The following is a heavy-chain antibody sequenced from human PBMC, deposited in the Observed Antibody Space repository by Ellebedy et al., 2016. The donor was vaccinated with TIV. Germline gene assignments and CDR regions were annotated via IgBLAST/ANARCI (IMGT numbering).Heavy chain of an antibody. J-gene: IGHJ5*02. Sequence: SETLSLTCTVSGGSMRSYYWSWIRQPPGKGLEWIGYIYYSGGTNHNPSLKSRVTISVDTSKNQFSLKLSSVTAADTAVYYCARGGSTVTTPRGPWGQGTLVTVSS. CDR1: GGSMRSYY. CDR3: ARGGSTVTTPRGP. CDR2: IYYSGGT. D-gene: IGHD4-17*01. V-gene: IGHV4-59*01.